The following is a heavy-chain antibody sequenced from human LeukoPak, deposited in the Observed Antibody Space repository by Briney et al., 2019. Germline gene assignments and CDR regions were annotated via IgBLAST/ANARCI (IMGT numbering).Heavy chain of an antibody. CDR2: INHSGST. Sequence: GSLRLSCAASGFTFSSYSMNWVRQAPGKGLEWVGEINHSGSTNYNPSLKSRVTISVDTSKNQFSLKLSSVTAADTAVYYCARHPRGLAVAGYYFDYWGQGTLVTVSS. J-gene: IGHJ4*02. V-gene: IGHV4-34*01. CDR3: ARHPRGLAVAGYYFDY. D-gene: IGHD6-19*01. CDR1: GFTFSSYS.